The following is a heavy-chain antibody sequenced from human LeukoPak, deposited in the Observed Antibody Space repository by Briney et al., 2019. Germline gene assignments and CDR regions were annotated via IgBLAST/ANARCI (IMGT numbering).Heavy chain of an antibody. Sequence: ASVKVSCKASGYTFTGYYMHWVRQAPGQGLEWMGRINPNSGGTNYAQKFQGRVTMTRDTSIITAYMELSGLRSDDTAMFYCAREYCSSTSCQFYYFDYWGQGTLVTVSS. V-gene: IGHV1-2*06. CDR1: GYTFTGYY. CDR2: INPNSGGT. D-gene: IGHD2-2*01. J-gene: IGHJ4*02. CDR3: AREYCSSTSCQFYYFDY.